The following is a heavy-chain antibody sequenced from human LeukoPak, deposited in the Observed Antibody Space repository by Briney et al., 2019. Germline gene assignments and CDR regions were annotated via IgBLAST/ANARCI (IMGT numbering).Heavy chain of an antibody. V-gene: IGHV5-51*01. Sequence: GESLKISCKGSGYSFTSYWIGWVRQMPGKGLEWTGVIYPGDSDTRYSPSFQGQVTVSADKSINTAYLRWSSLKASDTAMYYCVTGTGRAFDIWGQGTMVTVSS. CDR3: VTGTGRAFDI. D-gene: IGHD1-1*01. J-gene: IGHJ3*02. CDR1: GYSFTSYW. CDR2: IYPGDSDT.